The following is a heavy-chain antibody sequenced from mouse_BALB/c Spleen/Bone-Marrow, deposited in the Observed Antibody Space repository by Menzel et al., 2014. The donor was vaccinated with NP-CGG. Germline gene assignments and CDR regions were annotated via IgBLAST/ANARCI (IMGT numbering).Heavy chain of an antibody. J-gene: IGHJ3*01. D-gene: IGHD3-2*01. V-gene: IGHV1S56*01. CDR3: ARSGDSSGYGSAY. CDR1: GYTFTSYD. CDR2: IYPGDGST. Sequence: QVQLQQSGPELVKPGALVKISCKASGYTFTSYDINWVKQRPGQGLEWIGWIYPGDGSTKYNEKFKGRATLTADKSSSTAYMQLSSPTSENSAVYLCARSGDSSGYGSAYWGQGTLVTVSA.